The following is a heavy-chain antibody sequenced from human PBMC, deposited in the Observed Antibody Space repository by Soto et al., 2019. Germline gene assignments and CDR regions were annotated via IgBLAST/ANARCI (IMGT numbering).Heavy chain of an antibody. CDR1: GFTFDDYA. CDR3: ARDVGPVTIFGEALSGYFDF. Sequence: GGSLRLSCAASGFTFDDYAMHWVRQAPGKGLEWVSAISGSGGSTYSADSVKGRFTISRDNSKNTLYLQMSSLRAEDTAFYYCARDVGPVTIFGEALSGYFDFWGQGTLVTVSS. D-gene: IGHD3-3*01. V-gene: IGHV3-23*01. J-gene: IGHJ4*02. CDR2: ISGSGGST.